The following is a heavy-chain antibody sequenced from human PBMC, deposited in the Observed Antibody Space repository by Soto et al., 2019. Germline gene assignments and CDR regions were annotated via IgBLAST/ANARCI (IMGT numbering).Heavy chain of an antibody. CDR3: ATRSYDSSGYYYPGP. J-gene: IGHJ5*02. V-gene: IGHV3-30*03. Sequence: GGSLRLSCAASGFTFSSYGMHWVRQAPGKGLEWVAVISYDGSNKYYADSVKGRFTISRDNSKNTLYLQMNSLRAEDTAVYYCATRSYDSSGYYYPGPWGQGTLVTVSS. CDR1: GFTFSSYG. CDR2: ISYDGSNK. D-gene: IGHD3-22*01.